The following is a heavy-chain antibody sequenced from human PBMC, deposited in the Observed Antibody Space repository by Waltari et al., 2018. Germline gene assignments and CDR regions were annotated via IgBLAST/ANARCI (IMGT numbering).Heavy chain of an antibody. CDR2: IRKRANSYST. Sequence: EVQLVESGGGLVQPGGSLRLSCAASGFTFSDHYMDWVRQAPGKGREWVGRIRKRANSYSTEYAASGKGRFTISREDSENSLYLQMNSLKTEDTAVYYCARVMMAPGTFSFDRWGQGTLVTVSS. CDR1: GFTFSDHY. CDR3: ARVMMAPGTFSFDR. J-gene: IGHJ4*02. D-gene: IGHD2-8*01. V-gene: IGHV3-72*01.